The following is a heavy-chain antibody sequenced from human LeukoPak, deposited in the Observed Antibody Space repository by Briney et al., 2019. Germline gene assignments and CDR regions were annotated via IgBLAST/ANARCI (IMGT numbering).Heavy chain of an antibody. D-gene: IGHD3-22*01. J-gene: IGHJ3*02. V-gene: IGHV3-30-3*01. CDR3: ACSGYYLTDAFDI. Sequence: GGSLRLSCAASGFTFSSYAMHWVRQAPGKGLEWVAVISYDGSNKYYADSVKGRFTISRDNSKSTLYLQMNSLRAEDTTVYYCACSGYYLTDAFDIWGQGTMVTVSS. CDR1: GFTFSSYA. CDR2: ISYDGSNK.